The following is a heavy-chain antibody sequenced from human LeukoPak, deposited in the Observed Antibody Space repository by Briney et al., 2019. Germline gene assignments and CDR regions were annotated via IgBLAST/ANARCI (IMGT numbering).Heavy chain of an antibody. Sequence: SETLSLTCTVSGGSISSRDYYWGWIRQSPGKGLEWIANIYYSGTTHYNPSLKSRVTLSVDTPKNQFSLKLNSVTAADTAVYYCATSTYYYDSSGYYYAEGYFDYWGQGTLVTVSS. V-gene: IGHV4-39*01. D-gene: IGHD3-22*01. CDR2: IYYSGTT. J-gene: IGHJ4*02. CDR1: GGSISSRDYY. CDR3: ATSTYYYDSSGYYYAEGYFDY.